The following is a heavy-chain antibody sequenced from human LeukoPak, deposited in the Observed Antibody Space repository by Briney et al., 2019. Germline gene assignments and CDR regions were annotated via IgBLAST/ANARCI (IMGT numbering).Heavy chain of an antibody. CDR2: IKQDGSEK. CDR1: GFTFSSYA. V-gene: IGHV3-7*01. J-gene: IGHJ4*02. D-gene: IGHD3-10*01. Sequence: PGGSLRLSCAASGFTFSSYAMSWVRQAPGKGLEWVANIKQDGSEKYYVDSVKGRFTISRDNAKNSLYLQMNSLGVEDTAVYYCARQAGVYWGQGTLVTVSS. CDR3: ARQAGVY.